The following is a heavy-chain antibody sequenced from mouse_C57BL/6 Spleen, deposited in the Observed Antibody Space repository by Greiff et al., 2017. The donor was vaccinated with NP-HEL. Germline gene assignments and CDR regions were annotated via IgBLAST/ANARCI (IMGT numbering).Heavy chain of an antibody. Sequence: QVQLQQPGAELVMPGASVKLSCKASGYTFTSYWMHWVKQRPGQGLEWIGEIDPSDSYTNYNQKFKGKSKLTVDKSSSTADMQLSSLTSEDSSVYYCARGVSVVGYLDYWGQGTTLTVSS. J-gene: IGHJ2*01. CDR2: IDPSDSYT. D-gene: IGHD1-1*01. CDR1: GYTFTSYW. V-gene: IGHV1-69*01. CDR3: ARGVSVVGYLDY.